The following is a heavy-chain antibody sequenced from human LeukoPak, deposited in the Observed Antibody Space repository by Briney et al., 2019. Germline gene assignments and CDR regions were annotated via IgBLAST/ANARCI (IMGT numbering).Heavy chain of an antibody. D-gene: IGHD3-22*01. CDR1: GYTFTGYY. V-gene: IGHV1-2*06. CDR2: INPNSGGT. Sequence: ASVKVSCKASGYTFTGYYMHWVRQAPGQGLEWMGRINPNSGGTNYAQKFQGRVTITADESTSTAYMELSSLRSEDTAVYYCARGNHYYDSSGYYYDPFDYWGQGTLVTVSS. CDR3: ARGNHYYDSSGYYYDPFDY. J-gene: IGHJ4*02.